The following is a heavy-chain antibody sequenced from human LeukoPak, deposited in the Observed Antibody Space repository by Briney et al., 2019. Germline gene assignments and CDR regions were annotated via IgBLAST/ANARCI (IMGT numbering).Heavy chain of an antibody. CDR2: ISAYNGNT. CDR3: ARASPDLIQGAVDY. J-gene: IGHJ4*02. Sequence: ASVKVSCKASGYTFTSYGISWVRQAPGQGLEWMGWISAYNGNTKYAQKLQGRVTMTTDTSTSTAYMELRSLRSDDTAVYYCARASPDLIQGAVDYWGQGTLVTVSS. V-gene: IGHV1-18*01. D-gene: IGHD1-1*01. CDR1: GYTFTSYG.